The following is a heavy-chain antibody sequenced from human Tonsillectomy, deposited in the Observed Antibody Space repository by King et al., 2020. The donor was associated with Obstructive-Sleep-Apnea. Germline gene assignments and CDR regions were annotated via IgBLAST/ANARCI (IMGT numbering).Heavy chain of an antibody. CDR3: ARGRNWGSYFDY. CDR2: IRIKANSYTT. V-gene: IGHV3-72*01. CDR1: GFTFSDHY. D-gene: IGHD7-27*01. J-gene: IGHJ4*02. Sequence: VQLVESGGGLVQPGGSLRLSCAASGFTFSDHYMDWVRQAPGEGLEWVGRIRIKANSYTTEYAASVKGRFTISRDDSKNSLYLQMNSLKTEDTAVYYCARGRNWGSYFDYWGQGTLVTVSS.